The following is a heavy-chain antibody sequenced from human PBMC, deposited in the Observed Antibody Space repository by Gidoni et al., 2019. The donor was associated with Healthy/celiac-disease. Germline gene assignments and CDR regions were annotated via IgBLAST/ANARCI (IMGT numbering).Heavy chain of an antibody. CDR2: IRSKAYGGTT. Sequence: EVQLVESGGGLVKPGRSLRLSCTASGFTFGDYAMSWFRQAPGKGLEWGGFIRSKAYGGTTEYAASVKGRFTISRDDSKSIAYLQMNSLKTEDTAVYYCTRPSGDYVNAFDIWGQGTMVTVSS. CDR3: TRPSGDYVNAFDI. V-gene: IGHV3-49*05. D-gene: IGHD4-17*01. CDR1: GFTFGDYA. J-gene: IGHJ3*02.